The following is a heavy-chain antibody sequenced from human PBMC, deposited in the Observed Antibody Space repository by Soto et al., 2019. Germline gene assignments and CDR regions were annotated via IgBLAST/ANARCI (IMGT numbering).Heavy chain of an antibody. Sequence: SLKISCQGAGYSVTSYWIGWVRQMPGKGMGWMGIIYPGDSDTRYSPSFPGQVTISADKSISTAYLQWSSLKASDTAMYYCARTGGGRSAFDIWGQGTMVTVSS. J-gene: IGHJ3*02. CDR3: ARTGGGRSAFDI. CDR1: GYSVTSYW. V-gene: IGHV5-51*01. CDR2: IYPGDSDT. D-gene: IGHD2-15*01.